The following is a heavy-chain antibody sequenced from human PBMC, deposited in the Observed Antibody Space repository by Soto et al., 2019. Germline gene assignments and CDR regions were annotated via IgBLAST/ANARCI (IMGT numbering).Heavy chain of an antibody. V-gene: IGHV4-61*08. CDR1: GGSISSGDNY. CDR3: GTLRYKGGYNGFDP. J-gene: IGHJ5*02. Sequence: QVQLQESGPGLVRPSETLSLTCTVSGGSISSGDNYWTWIRQSPGKGLEWVGYMFRSGGTDYNPSLNNRVTTSAGPSKTLTSLRLYAVTAADTAGYFCGTLRYKGGYNGFDPWGQGTLVTVSS. D-gene: IGHD1-20*01. CDR2: MFRSGGT.